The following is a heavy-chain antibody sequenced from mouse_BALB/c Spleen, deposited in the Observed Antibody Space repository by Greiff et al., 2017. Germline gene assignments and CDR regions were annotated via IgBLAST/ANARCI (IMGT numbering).Heavy chain of an antibody. D-gene: IGHD2-1*01. V-gene: IGHV5-6-5*01. CDR2: ISSGGST. Sequence: EVQLQESGGGLVKPGGSLKLSCAASGFTFSSYAMSWVRQTPEKRLEWVASISSGGSTYYPDSVKGRFTISRDNARNILYLQMSSLRSEDTAMYYCARGGGNYDYWGQGTTLTVSS. CDR3: ARGGGNYDY. J-gene: IGHJ2*01. CDR1: GFTFSSYA.